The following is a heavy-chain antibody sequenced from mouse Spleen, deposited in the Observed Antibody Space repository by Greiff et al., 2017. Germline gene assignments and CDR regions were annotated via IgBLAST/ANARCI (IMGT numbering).Heavy chain of an antibody. CDR2: ISYDGSN. J-gene: IGHJ3*01. CDR3: ARGKDYGSSGFAY. D-gene: IGHD1-1*01. Sequence: VQLKQSGPGLVKPSQSLSLTCSVTGYSITSGYYWNWIRQFPGNKLEWMGYISYDGSNNYNPSLKNRISITRDTSKNQFFLKLNSVTTEDTATYYCARGKDYGSSGFAYWGQGTLVTVSA. CDR1: GYSITSGYY. V-gene: IGHV3-6*01.